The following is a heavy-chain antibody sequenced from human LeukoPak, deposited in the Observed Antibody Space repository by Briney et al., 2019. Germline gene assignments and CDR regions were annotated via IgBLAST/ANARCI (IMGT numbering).Heavy chain of an antibody. V-gene: IGHV1-2*02. J-gene: IGHJ5*02. CDR2: IKPNNGGT. Sequence: ASVKLSCKASGYTFTGYYMHWVRQAPGQGLEWMGWIKPNNGGTNYAQKFQGRVTMTRDTSISTAYMELRRLRSDDTAVYYCARARGDIVVVPAAIWFDLWGQGTLVTVPS. D-gene: IGHD2-2*01. CDR1: GYTFTGYY. CDR3: ARARGDIVVVPAAIWFDL.